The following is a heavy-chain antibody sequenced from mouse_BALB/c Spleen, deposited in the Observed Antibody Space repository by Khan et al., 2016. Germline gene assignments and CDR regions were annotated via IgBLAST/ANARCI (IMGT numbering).Heavy chain of an antibody. CDR1: GYTFTSYT. J-gene: IGHJ3*01. CDR3: AREAYGAWFAY. D-gene: IGHD1-1*01. Sequence: QVQLKQSGAELARPGASVKMSCKASGYTFTSYTMHWVKQRPGQGLEWIGYINPSSGYTNYNQKFKDKATLTADKSSSTAYMQLSSLTSEDSAVYYCAREAYGAWFAYWGQGPLVTVSA. CDR2: INPSSGYT. V-gene: IGHV1-4*01.